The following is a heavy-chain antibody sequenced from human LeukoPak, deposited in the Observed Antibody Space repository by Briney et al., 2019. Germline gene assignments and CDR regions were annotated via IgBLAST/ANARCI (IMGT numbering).Heavy chain of an antibody. CDR2: ISSSSSYI. D-gene: IGHD3-10*01. CDR3: ARSGSGSFYGMDV. Sequence: GGSLRLSCAASGFTFSSYWMSWVRQAPGKGLEWVSSISSSSSYIYYADSVKGRFTISRDNAKNSLYLQMNSLRAEDTAVYYCARSGSGSFYGMDVWGQGTTVTVSS. V-gene: IGHV3-21*01. CDR1: GFTFSSYW. J-gene: IGHJ6*02.